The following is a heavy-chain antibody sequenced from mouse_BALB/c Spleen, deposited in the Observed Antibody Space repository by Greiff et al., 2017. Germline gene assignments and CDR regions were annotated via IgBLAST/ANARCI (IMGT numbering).Heavy chain of an antibody. CDR1: GFTFSNYW. CDR3: TRGGWDEAIDY. Sequence: EVKLVESGGGLVQPGGSMKLSCVASGFTFSNYWMNWVRQSPEKGLEWVAEIRLKSNNYATHYAESVKGRFTISRDDSKSSVYLQMNNLRAEDTGIYYCTRGGWDEAIDYWGQGTTLTVSS. J-gene: IGHJ2*01. V-gene: IGHV6-6*02. D-gene: IGHD4-1*01. CDR2: IRLKSNNYAT.